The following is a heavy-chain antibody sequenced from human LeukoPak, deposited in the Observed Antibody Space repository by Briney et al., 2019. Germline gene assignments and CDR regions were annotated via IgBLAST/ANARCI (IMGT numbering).Heavy chain of an antibody. Sequence: SETLSLTCSVSGGSISSGGYYWNWIRQHPGKGLEWIGYIYHSGSTNYNPSLKSRVTISVDTSKNQFSLKLNSVTAADTAVYYCARGSAVVKYFDYWGQGTLVTVSS. CDR2: IYHSGST. CDR1: GGSISSGGYY. CDR3: ARGSAVVKYFDY. J-gene: IGHJ4*02. V-gene: IGHV4-31*03. D-gene: IGHD2-15*01.